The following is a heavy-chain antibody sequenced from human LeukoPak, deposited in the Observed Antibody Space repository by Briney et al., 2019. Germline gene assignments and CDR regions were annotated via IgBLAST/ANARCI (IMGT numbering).Heavy chain of an antibody. D-gene: IGHD3-3*01. J-gene: IGHJ5*02. Sequence: PSEALSLTCFVSDASITSYYWSWIRQPPGKGLEWIGYIHYSGSTNYSPSLKSRVTISVDTSKTQFSLNLRSVTAADTAVYYCARGFGNGYYIPWGQGTLVTVSS. V-gene: IGHV4-59*08. CDR2: IHYSGST. CDR1: DASITSYY. CDR3: ARGFGNGYYIP.